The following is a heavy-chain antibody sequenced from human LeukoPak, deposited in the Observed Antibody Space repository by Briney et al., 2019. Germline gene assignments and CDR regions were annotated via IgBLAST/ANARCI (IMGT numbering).Heavy chain of an antibody. CDR1: GFTFSSYA. V-gene: IGHV3-23*01. CDR2: ISGSGGST. D-gene: IGHD3-22*01. CDR3: AKAYYYDSSGYFDY. Sequence: PGGSLRLSCAASGFTFSSYAMSWVRQAPGKGLEWVSAISGSGGSTYYAGSVKGRFTISRDNSKNTLYLQMNSLRAEDTAVYYCAKAYYYDSSGYFDYWGQGTLVTVSS. J-gene: IGHJ4*02.